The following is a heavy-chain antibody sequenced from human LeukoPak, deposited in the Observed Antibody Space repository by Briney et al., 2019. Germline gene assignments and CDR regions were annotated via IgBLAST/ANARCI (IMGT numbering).Heavy chain of an antibody. V-gene: IGHV5-51*01. CDR1: GYSFTSYW. CDR3: ARSIMVRGVNFDP. Sequence: GESLKISGKGSGYSFTSYWIAGVRQMPGKGLEWMGIIYPGDSDTRYSPSFQGQVTISADKSISTAYLQSSSLKASDTAMYYCARSIMVRGVNFDPWGQGTLVTVSS. D-gene: IGHD3-10*01. J-gene: IGHJ5*02. CDR2: IYPGDSDT.